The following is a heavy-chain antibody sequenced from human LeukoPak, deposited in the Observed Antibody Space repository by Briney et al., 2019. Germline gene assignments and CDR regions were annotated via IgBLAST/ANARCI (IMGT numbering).Heavy chain of an antibody. J-gene: IGHJ4*02. D-gene: IGHD5-24*01. CDR1: GVSISSGDSY. Sequence: SETLSLTCTVSGVSISSGDSYWSWIRQHPGKGLEWIGNIHYSGSTYCNPSLKSRVTISVDTSKNHFSLKLSSVTAADTAVYYCARGLSGYNNYFDYWGQGTLVTVSS. CDR3: ARGLSGYNNYFDY. CDR2: IHYSGST. V-gene: IGHV4-31*03.